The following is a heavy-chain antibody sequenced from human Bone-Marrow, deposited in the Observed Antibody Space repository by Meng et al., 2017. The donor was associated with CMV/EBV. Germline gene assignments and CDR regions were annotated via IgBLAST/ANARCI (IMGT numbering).Heavy chain of an antibody. J-gene: IGHJ6*02. CDR1: GGTFSSYA. CDR2: IIPILGIT. D-gene: IGHD1-7*01. V-gene: IGHV1-69*10. Sequence: SVKVSCKASGGTFSSYAISWVRQAPGQGLEWMGGIIPILGITNYAQKFQGRVTITADKSTSTAYMELSSLRSEDTAVYYCARESNYIVPILSNYYYYGMDVWVQGTTVTVSS. CDR3: ARESNYIVPILSNYYYYGMDV.